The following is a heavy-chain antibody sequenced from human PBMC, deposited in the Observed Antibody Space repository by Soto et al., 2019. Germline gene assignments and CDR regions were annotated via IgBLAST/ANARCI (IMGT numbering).Heavy chain of an antibody. J-gene: IGHJ4*02. CDR1: GFTFSSYS. Sequence: PGGSLRLSCAASGFTFSSYSMNWVRQAPGKGLEWVSSISSSSSYIYYADSVKGRFTISRDSAKNSLYLQMNSLRAEDTAVYYCARDTPMNYDSSGYYSGDFDYWGQGTLVTVSS. V-gene: IGHV3-21*01. CDR2: ISSSSSYI. D-gene: IGHD3-22*01. CDR3: ARDTPMNYDSSGYYSGDFDY.